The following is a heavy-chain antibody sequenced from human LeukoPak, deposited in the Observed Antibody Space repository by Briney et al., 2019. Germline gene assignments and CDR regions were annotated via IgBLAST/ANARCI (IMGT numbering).Heavy chain of an antibody. CDR2: ISGSGGST. CDR1: GFTFSSYA. Sequence: GGSLRLSCAASGFTFSSYAMSWVRQAPGKGLEWVSAISGSGGSTDYADSVEGRFTISRDISKSTLYLQMNSLRAEDTALYYCAKSSSQWLVRGYFDYWGQGTLVTVSS. V-gene: IGHV3-23*01. J-gene: IGHJ4*02. CDR3: AKSSSQWLVRGYFDY. D-gene: IGHD6-19*01.